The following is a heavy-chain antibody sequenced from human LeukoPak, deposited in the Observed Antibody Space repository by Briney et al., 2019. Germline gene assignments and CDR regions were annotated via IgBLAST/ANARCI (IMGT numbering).Heavy chain of an antibody. CDR3: ARADYYDSSGYYLTYYYYYMDV. V-gene: IGHV3-7*01. Sequence: TGGSLRLSCAASGFTFTSYWMSWVRQAPGKGLEWVANIKQDGSEKYYVDSVKGRFTISRDNAKNSLYLQMNSLRAEDTAVYYCARADYYDSSGYYLTYYYYYMDVWGKGTTVTVSS. J-gene: IGHJ6*03. CDR2: IKQDGSEK. D-gene: IGHD3-22*01. CDR1: GFTFTSYW.